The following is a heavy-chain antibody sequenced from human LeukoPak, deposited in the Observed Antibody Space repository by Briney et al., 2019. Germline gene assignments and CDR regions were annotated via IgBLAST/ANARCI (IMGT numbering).Heavy chain of an antibody. CDR1: GYTFTSYD. D-gene: IGHD3-22*01. CDR3: ARTYYYDSGGYRKFDY. J-gene: IGHJ4*02. CDR2: MNTNSGNT. V-gene: IGHV1-8*01. Sequence: ASVKVSCKASGYTFTSYDINWVRQATGQGLEWMGWMNTNSGNTGYAQKFQGRVTMTRNTSISTAYMELSSLRSEDTAVYYCARTYYYDSGGYRKFDYWGQGTLVTVSS.